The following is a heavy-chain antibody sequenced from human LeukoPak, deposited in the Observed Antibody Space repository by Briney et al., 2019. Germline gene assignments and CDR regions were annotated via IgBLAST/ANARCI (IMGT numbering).Heavy chain of an antibody. CDR1: GFTSSRHW. Sequence: GGSLRLSCAVSGFTSSRHWMSWVRQTPEKGLEGVANIKEDTSEENYVDSVKGRFTISRDNAKTSLYLQMNSLRADDPAVYYCTKGHSVGWSQIFDYWGRGTLVTVSS. V-gene: IGHV3-7*03. CDR3: TKGHSVGWSQIFDY. J-gene: IGHJ4*02. D-gene: IGHD6-19*01. CDR2: IKEDTSEE.